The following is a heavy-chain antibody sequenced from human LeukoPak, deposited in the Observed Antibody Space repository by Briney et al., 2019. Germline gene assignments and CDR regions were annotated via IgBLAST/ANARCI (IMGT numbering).Heavy chain of an antibody. Sequence: SETLSLTCTVSGGSISSSSYYWGWIRQPPGKGLEWIGYIYTSGSTNYNPSLKSRVTISVDTSKNQFSLKLSSVTAADTAVYYCARNYYDSSGRELWGQGTLVTVSS. CDR3: ARNYYDSSGREL. D-gene: IGHD3-22*01. J-gene: IGHJ4*02. CDR1: GGSISSSSYY. V-gene: IGHV4-61*05. CDR2: IYTSGST.